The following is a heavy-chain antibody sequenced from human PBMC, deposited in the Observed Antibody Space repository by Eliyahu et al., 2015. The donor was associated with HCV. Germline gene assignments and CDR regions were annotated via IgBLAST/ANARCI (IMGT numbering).Heavy chain of an antibody. Sequence: EVQLVESGGGLVKPGGSLRLSCEASGLRFTNTWISWVRQAPGKGLEWVGRIKSKIEGGTADYAAPVKGRFTISRDDSKSTVYFQMNNLKTEDTAFYYCTTLAHDYGDHGRYWGQGTLVTVSS. D-gene: IGHD4-17*01. CDR1: GLRFTNTW. V-gene: IGHV3-15*01. J-gene: IGHJ4*02. CDR2: IKSKIEGGTA. CDR3: TTLAHDYGDHGRY.